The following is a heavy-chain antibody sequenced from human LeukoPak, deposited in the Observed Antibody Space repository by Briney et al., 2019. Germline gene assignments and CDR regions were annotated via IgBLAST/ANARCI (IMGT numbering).Heavy chain of an antibody. V-gene: IGHV1-46*01. CDR2: INPSGGST. CDR3: ARDGGAYYYDSSGYYLFDY. Sequence: ASVKVSCKASGYTFTSYYMHWVRQAPGQGLEWMGIINPSGGSTSYAQKFQGRVTMTRDTSTSTVYMELSSLRSEGTAVYYCARDGGAYYYDSSGYYLFDYWGQGTLVTVSS. J-gene: IGHJ4*02. CDR1: GYTFTSYY. D-gene: IGHD3-22*01.